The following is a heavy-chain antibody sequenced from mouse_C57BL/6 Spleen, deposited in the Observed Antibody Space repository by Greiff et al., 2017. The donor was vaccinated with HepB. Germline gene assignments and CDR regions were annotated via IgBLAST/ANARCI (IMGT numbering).Heavy chain of an antibody. Sequence: QVQLKQPGAELVMPGASVKLSCKASGYTFTSYWMHWVKQRPGQGLEWIGEIDPSDSYTNYNQKFKGKSTLTVDKSSSTAYMQLSSLTSEDSAVYYCARRSYYEDYWGQGTTLTVSS. CDR3: ARRSYYEDY. D-gene: IGHD2-4*01. CDR2: IDPSDSYT. CDR1: GYTFTSYW. J-gene: IGHJ2*01. V-gene: IGHV1-69*01.